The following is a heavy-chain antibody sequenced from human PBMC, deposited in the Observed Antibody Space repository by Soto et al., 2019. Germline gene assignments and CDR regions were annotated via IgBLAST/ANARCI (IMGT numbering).Heavy chain of an antibody. CDR3: ARVAGYTAPDY. V-gene: IGHV4-59*01. CDR2: ISYSGST. CDR1: GGSISPYY. D-gene: IGHD5-18*01. Sequence: QVQLQESGPGLVKPSETLSLTCTVSGGSISPYYWSWIRQPPGKGLECIGYISYSGSTDYSPSLKSRVSISVDTSKNQFSLKLNSVTAADTAVYYCARVAGYTAPDYWGQGTLVTVSS. J-gene: IGHJ4*02.